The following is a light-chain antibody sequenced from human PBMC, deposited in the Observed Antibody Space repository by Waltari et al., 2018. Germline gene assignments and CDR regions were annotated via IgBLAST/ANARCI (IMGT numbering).Light chain of an antibody. CDR2: DAS. Sequence: EIVVTQSPVTLSASPGERATLSCRASQSLGRNLAWYQQGPGQASSLLIYDASTRATGVPARFSGSGSQTEFTLTISSLQSEDFAVYYCQQYGNWPLYTFGQGTKLEIK. V-gene: IGKV3-15*01. J-gene: IGKJ2*01. CDR1: QSLGRN. CDR3: QQYGNWPLYT.